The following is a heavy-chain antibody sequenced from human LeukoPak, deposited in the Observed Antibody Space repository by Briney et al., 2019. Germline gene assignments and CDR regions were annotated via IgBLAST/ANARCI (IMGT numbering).Heavy chain of an antibody. V-gene: IGHV4-4*02. J-gene: IGHJ4*02. CDR3: ARAHYDILTGYYVH. D-gene: IGHD3-9*01. CDR1: GGSISSSNW. Sequence: PSETLSLTCAVSGGSISSSNWWSWVRQPPGKGLEWIGEIYHSGSTNYNPSLKSRVTISVDKSKNQFSLKLSSVTAADTAVYYCARAHYDILTGYYVHWGQGTLVTVSS. CDR2: IYHSGST.